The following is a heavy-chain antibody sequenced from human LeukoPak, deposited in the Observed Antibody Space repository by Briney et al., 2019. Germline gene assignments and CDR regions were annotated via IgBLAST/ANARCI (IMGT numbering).Heavy chain of an antibody. CDR3: ALPIMITFGGVTPDPYAFDI. V-gene: IGHV1-24*01. CDR2: FDPEDGET. Sequence: ASVKVSCKVSGYTLTELSMPWVRQAPGKGLEWMGGFDPEDGETIYAQKFQGRVTMTEDTSTDTAYMELSSLRSEDTAVYYCALPIMITFGGVTPDPYAFDIWGQGTMVTVSS. D-gene: IGHD3-16*01. J-gene: IGHJ3*02. CDR1: GYTLTELS.